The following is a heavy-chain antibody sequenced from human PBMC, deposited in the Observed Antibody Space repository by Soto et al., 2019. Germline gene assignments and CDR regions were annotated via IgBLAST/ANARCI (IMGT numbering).Heavy chain of an antibody. J-gene: IGHJ4*02. V-gene: IGHV1-69*13. Sequence: GASVKVSCKASGCTFSSYAISWVRQAPGQGLEWMGGIIPIFGTANYAQKFQGRVTITADESTSTAYMELSSLRSEDTAVYYCARDYRITGTHFDYWGQGTLVTVSS. D-gene: IGHD1-7*01. CDR2: IIPIFGTA. CDR1: GCTFSSYA. CDR3: ARDYRITGTHFDY.